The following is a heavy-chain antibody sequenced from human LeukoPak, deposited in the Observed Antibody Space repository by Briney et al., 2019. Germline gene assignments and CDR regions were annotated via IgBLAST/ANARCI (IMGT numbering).Heavy chain of an antibody. CDR2: ISYDGSNK. D-gene: IGHD5-18*01. J-gene: IGHJ4*02. V-gene: IGHV3-30-3*01. CDR3: ARGNDQPQLWLFYFDY. Sequence: GGSLRLSCAASGFTFSSYAMHWVRQAPGKGLEWVAVISYDGSNKYYADSVKGRFTISRDNSKNTLYLQMNSLRAEDTAVCYCARGNDQPQLWLFYFDYWGQGTLVTVSS. CDR1: GFTFSSYA.